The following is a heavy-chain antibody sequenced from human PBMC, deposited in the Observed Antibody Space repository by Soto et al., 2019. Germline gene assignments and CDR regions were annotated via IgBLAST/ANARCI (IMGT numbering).Heavy chain of an antibody. D-gene: IGHD1-1*01. Sequence: PSETLSLTCTVSGGFVSGYYWSWIRQPPGKGLEWIGYIYYTGTTIYSPSLDRRVTLSVDRAKDQVSLKLTSVTPADTAVYYCARHPTIARFENGLDVWGQGTMVTVSS. J-gene: IGHJ6*02. CDR1: GGFVSGYY. CDR2: IYYTGTT. CDR3: ARHPTIARFENGLDV. V-gene: IGHV4-59*08.